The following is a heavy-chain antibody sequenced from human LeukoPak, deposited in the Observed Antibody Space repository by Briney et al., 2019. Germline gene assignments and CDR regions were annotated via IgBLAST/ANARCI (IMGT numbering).Heavy chain of an antibody. V-gene: IGHV3-23*01. D-gene: IGHD2-21*01. CDR1: GFTFSSYA. J-gene: IGHJ5*02. CDR2: ISGSGGST. CDR3: AKDRIRVVIASYNWFDP. Sequence: GGSLRLSCAASGFTFSSYAMSWVRQAPGKGLEWVSAISGSGGSTYYADSVKGRFTISRDNSKNTLHLQMNSLRAEDTAVYYCAKDRIRVVIASYNWFDPWGQGTLVTVSS.